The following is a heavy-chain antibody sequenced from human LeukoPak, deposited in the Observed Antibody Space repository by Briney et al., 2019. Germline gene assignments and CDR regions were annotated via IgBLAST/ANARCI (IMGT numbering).Heavy chain of an antibody. Sequence: SETLSLTCAVYGGSFSGYYWSWIRQPPGKGLEWIGEINHSGSTNYNPSLKSRVTISVDTSKNQFSLKLSSVTAADTAVYYCARRYSSSWYEKFDYWGQGTLVTVSS. CDR1: GGSFSGYY. CDR3: ARRYSSSWYEKFDY. J-gene: IGHJ4*02. V-gene: IGHV4-34*01. CDR2: INHSGST. D-gene: IGHD6-13*01.